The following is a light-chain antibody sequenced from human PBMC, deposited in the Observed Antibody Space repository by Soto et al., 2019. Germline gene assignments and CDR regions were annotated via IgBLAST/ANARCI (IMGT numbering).Light chain of an antibody. CDR2: DVT. CDR1: SSDVGGYNF. Sequence: QSVLTQSRSVSGSPGQSVTISCTGTSSDVGGYNFVSWFQQYPGKAPKLIIYDVTKRPSGVPDRFSGSKSGSTASLTISGLQTDDEADYYCSSYTSSSTQVFGTGTKVTVL. V-gene: IGLV2-11*01. J-gene: IGLJ1*01. CDR3: SSYTSSSTQV.